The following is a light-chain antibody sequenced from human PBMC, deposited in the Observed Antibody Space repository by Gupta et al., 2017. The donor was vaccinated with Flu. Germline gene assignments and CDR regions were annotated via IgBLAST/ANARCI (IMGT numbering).Light chain of an antibody. CDR1: ESITKY. CDR2: VTS. J-gene: IGKJ2*01. Sequence: DIQLTQSPSSLSASVGDRVTITCRASESITKYLSWYQQKPGKAPKLLIYVTSTLQSGVPSRFSGSGSETHFTLTITNLQPDDFAIYYCQQSYTTPYTFGQGTTLDIK. CDR3: QQSYTTPYT. V-gene: IGKV1-39*01.